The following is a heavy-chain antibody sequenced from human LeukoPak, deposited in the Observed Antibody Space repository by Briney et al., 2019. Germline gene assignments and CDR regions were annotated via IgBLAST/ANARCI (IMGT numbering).Heavy chain of an antibody. J-gene: IGHJ4*02. CDR3: ARAVSGSLYGDFDF. D-gene: IGHD1-26*01. CDR2: INAGNGNT. Sequence: GASVKVSCKASGYTFTSYAMHWVRQAPGQRLEWMGWINAGNGNTKYSQKFQGRVTISTDESTSTAYMELSSLRSEDTAVYYCARAVSGSLYGDFDFWGQGTLVTVPS. V-gene: IGHV1-3*01. CDR1: GYTFTSYA.